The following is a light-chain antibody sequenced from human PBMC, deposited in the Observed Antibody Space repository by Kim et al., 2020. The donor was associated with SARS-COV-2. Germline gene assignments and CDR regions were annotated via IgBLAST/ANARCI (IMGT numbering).Light chain of an antibody. CDR3: HLYGSSPL. V-gene: IGKV3-20*01. CDR1: QSVSSNY. CDR2: GAS. Sequence: EIVLTQPPGTLSLSPGERVTLSCRSSQSVSSNYLAWYQQKPGQAPRLLFYGASSRATDIPDRFSGSGSGTDFTLTISRLEAEDFAVYYCHLYGSSPLFGPGTKVDIK. J-gene: IGKJ3*01.